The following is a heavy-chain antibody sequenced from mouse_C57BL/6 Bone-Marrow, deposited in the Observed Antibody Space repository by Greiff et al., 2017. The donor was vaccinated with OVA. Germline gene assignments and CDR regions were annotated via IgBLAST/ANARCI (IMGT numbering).Heavy chain of an antibody. D-gene: IGHD1-1*01. J-gene: IGHJ3*01. CDR2: INPGSGGT. Sequence: VMLVESGAELVRPGTSVKVSCKASGYAFTNYLIEWVKQRPGQGLEWIGVINPGSGGTNYNEKFKGKATLTADKSSSTAYMQLSSLTSEDSAVYFCARGPYYYGSSYGFAYWGQGTLVTVSA. CDR1: GYAFTNYL. V-gene: IGHV1-54*01. CDR3: ARGPYYYGSSYGFAY.